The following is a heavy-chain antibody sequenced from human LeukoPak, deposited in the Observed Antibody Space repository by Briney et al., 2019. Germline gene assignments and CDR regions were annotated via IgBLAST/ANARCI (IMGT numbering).Heavy chain of an antibody. CDR1: GFTFSSYA. V-gene: IGHV3-30-3*01. Sequence: PGGSLRLSCAASGFTFSSYAMHWVRQAPGKGLEWVAVISYDGSNKYYADSVKGRFTISRDNSKNTLYLQMNSLRAEDTAVYYCARGYSSGWYVVRTAFDIWGQGTMVTVSS. J-gene: IGHJ3*02. CDR2: ISYDGSNK. D-gene: IGHD6-19*01. CDR3: ARGYSSGWYVVRTAFDI.